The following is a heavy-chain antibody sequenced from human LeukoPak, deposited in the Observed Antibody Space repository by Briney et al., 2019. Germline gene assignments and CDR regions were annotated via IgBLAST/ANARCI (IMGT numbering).Heavy chain of an antibody. V-gene: IGHV3-74*01. CDR2: INSDGSST. D-gene: IGHD5-12*01. CDR1: GFTFSSYW. J-gene: IGHJ4*02. CDR3: AREESDGGYVFNYFDY. Sequence: PGGSLRLSCAASGFTFSSYWMHWVRHAPGKGLVWVSRINSDGSSTSYADSVKGRFTISRDNAKNTLYLQMNSLRAEDTAVYYCAREESDGGYVFNYFDYWGQGTLVTVSS.